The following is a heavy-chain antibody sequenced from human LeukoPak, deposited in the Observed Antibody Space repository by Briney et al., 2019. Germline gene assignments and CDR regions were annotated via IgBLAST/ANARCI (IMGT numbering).Heavy chain of an antibody. CDR1: GFTFSTYP. D-gene: IGHD2/OR15-2a*01. CDR2: ISGSGGST. J-gene: IGHJ4*02. Sequence: GGSLRLSCAVSGFTFSTYPMNWVRQAPGKGLEWVSTISGSGGSTYYADSVKGRFTISRDNSKNTLYLQMNRLRADDTAIYYCAKERTQTTSFDCWGQGTLVTVSS. CDR3: AKERTQTTSFDC. V-gene: IGHV3-23*01.